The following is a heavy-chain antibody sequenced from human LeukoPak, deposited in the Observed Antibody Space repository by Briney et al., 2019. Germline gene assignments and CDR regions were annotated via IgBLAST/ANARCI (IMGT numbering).Heavy chain of an antibody. J-gene: IGHJ5*02. CDR2: INWSGGST. D-gene: IGHD6-13*01. V-gene: IGHV3-20*04. CDR1: GFTFDDYG. Sequence: GGSLRLSCAASGFTFDDYGMSWVRQAPGKGLEWVSGINWSGGSTGYADSVKGRFTISRDNAKNSLYLQMNSLRAEDTALYYCASHSSSWYGWFDPWGQGTLVTVSS. CDR3: ASHSSSWYGWFDP.